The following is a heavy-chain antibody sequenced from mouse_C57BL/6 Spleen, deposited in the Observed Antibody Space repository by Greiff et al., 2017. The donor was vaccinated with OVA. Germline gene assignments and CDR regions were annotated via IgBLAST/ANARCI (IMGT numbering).Heavy chain of an antibody. Sequence: EVQLQQSGPELVEPGASVKMSCKASGYTFTDYNMHWVKQSHGKSLEWIGYINPNNGGTSYNQKFKGKATLTVNKSSSTAYMELRSLTSEDSAVYYCASLYYGYDDDYWGQGTTLTVSS. CDR1: GYTFTDYN. V-gene: IGHV1-22*01. J-gene: IGHJ2*01. CDR2: INPNNGGT. CDR3: ASLYYGYDDDY. D-gene: IGHD2-2*01.